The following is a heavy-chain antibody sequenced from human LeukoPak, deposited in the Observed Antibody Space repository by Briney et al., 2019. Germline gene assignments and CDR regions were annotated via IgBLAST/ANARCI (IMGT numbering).Heavy chain of an antibody. CDR3: ARDPYDILTGPYFDY. CDR1: GLTVSNNY. CDR2: IYSGGST. V-gene: IGHV3-53*01. Sequence: PGGSLRLSCAVSGLTVSNNYMSWVRQAPGKGLEWVSVIYSGGSTYYADSVKGRFTISRDNAKNTLYLQMNSLRAEDTAVYYCARDPYDILTGPYFDYWGQGTLVTVSS. J-gene: IGHJ4*02. D-gene: IGHD3-9*01.